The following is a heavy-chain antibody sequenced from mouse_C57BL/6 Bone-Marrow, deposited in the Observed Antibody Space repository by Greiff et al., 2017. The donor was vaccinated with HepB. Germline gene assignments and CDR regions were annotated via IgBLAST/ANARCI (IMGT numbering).Heavy chain of an antibody. V-gene: IGHV14-2*01. CDR3: SRFYDDDSWFAY. D-gene: IGHD2-4*01. CDR1: GFNINDYY. J-gene: IGHJ3*01. CDR2: IDHEDGET. Sequence: VQLQQSGAELVKPGASVKLSCTASGFNINDYYMHWVKQRTEQGLEWIGRIDHEDGETKYAPKFQGKASITAYQSSKTAYLQLSSLTSEDTAVYYCSRFYDDDSWFAYWGQGTLVTVSA.